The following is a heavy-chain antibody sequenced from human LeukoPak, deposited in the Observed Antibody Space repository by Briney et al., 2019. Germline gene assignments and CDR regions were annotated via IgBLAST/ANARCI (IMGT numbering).Heavy chain of an antibody. Sequence: SHTLSLTYTVSVGSISSGDYLWRWIRQPPGKGLEWFGYIYYCENPHYNLPLKSRVTISVDTSKNQFSLKLTSVTAADTPVYYCARGDYYDNSGLGPRPTHSLNPFDYWGQGTLVTVSS. CDR2: IYYCENP. D-gene: IGHD3-22*01. CDR3: ARGDYYDNSGLGPRPTHSLNPFDY. J-gene: IGHJ4*02. V-gene: IGHV4-30-4*01. CDR1: VGSISSGDYL.